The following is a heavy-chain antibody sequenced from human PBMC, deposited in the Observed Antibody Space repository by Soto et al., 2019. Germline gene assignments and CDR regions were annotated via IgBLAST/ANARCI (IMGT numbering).Heavy chain of an antibody. CDR3: ARELLWFGESLMDV. J-gene: IGHJ6*02. CDR2: IKQDGSEK. V-gene: IGHV3-7*05. Sequence: GGSLRLSCAASGFTFSSYWMSWVRQAPGKGLEWVANIKQDGSEKYYVDSVKGRFTISRDNAKNSLYLQMNSLRAEDTAVYYCARELLWFGESLMDVWGQGTTVTVSS. CDR1: GFTFSSYW. D-gene: IGHD3-10*01.